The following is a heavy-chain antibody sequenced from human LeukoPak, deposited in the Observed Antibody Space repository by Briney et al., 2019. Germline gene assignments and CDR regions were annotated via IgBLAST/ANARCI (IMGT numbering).Heavy chain of an antibody. V-gene: IGHV3-7*03. CDR3: ARVSYGGYVYYYYYMDV. CDR2: IEQDGSEK. D-gene: IGHD5-12*01. CDR1: GFTFSSYW. Sequence: PGGSLRLSCAASGFTFSSYWMSWVRRAPGKGLEWVANIEQDGSEKYYVDSVRGRFTISRDNAKNPLYLQMNSLRAEDTAVYYCARVSYGGYVYYYYYMDVWGKGTTVTISS. J-gene: IGHJ6*03.